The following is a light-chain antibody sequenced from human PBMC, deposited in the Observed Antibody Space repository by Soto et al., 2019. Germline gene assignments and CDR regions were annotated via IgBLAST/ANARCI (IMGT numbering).Light chain of an antibody. Sequence: QSVLTQPRSVSGSPGQSVTISCTGTSRIIGGLKYVSWYQQHPGKAPQLLIYDVTKRPSGVPDRFSGSKSGNTASLTISGLQAEDEADYYCCSYAGSYVFGTGTKLTVL. J-gene: IGLJ1*01. CDR1: SRIIGGLKY. CDR3: CSYAGSYV. CDR2: DVT. V-gene: IGLV2-11*01.